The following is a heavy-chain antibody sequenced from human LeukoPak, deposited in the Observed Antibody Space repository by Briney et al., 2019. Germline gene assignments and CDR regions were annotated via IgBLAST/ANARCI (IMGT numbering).Heavy chain of an antibody. CDR3: ARHRVDSSSPRGMDV. CDR1: GYNFITYW. V-gene: IGHV5-51*01. Sequence: GESLKISCKGSGYNFITYWIGWVRQMPGKGLEWMGIIYPANSDTRYSPSFQGQVTFSVDKSISTAYLQWSSPKASDTAMYYCARHRVDSSSPRGMDVWGQGTTVTVSS. J-gene: IGHJ6*02. CDR2: IYPANSDT. D-gene: IGHD6-13*01.